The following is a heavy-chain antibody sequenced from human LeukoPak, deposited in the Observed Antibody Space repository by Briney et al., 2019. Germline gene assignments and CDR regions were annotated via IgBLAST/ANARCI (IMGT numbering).Heavy chain of an antibody. V-gene: IGHV1-8*01. CDR1: GYAFTSYD. Sequence: ASAKVSCQACGYAFTSYDINWGRQATGQGREWMGWMKPNSGNTGYTQKFQGRVTMTMNTSISTAYMELSSLRSEDTAVYYCARTPAKAMVRGVIWNWFDPWGQGTLVTVSS. J-gene: IGHJ5*02. CDR3: ARTPAKAMVRGVIWNWFDP. D-gene: IGHD3-10*01. CDR2: MKPNSGNT.